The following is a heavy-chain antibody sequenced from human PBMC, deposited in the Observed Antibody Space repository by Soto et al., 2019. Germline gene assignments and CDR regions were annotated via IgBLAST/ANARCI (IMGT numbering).Heavy chain of an antibody. CDR2: ISAYNGIP. D-gene: IGHD2-2*01. CDR1: CYTFTSYG. Sequence: ASVKVSCKASCYTFTSYGISWVRQAPGQGLEWMGWISAYNGIPTYAQKFQGRVTFTADESTSTAYMELSSLRSDDTAVYYCAREDRDRETGLVPAAIDGMDVWGQGTTVTVSS. J-gene: IGHJ6*02. CDR3: AREDRDRETGLVPAAIDGMDV. V-gene: IGHV1-18*01.